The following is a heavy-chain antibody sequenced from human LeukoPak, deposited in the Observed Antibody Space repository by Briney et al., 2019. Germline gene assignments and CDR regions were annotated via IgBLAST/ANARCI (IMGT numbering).Heavy chain of an antibody. CDR2: IKQDATKI. V-gene: IGHV3-7*01. D-gene: IGHD1-26*01. CDR3: ARLNWDDGEVSGFDQ. CDR1: GFTFSSYS. J-gene: IGHJ5*02. Sequence: GGSLRLSCAASGFTFSSYSMNWVRQAPGKGLEWVANIKQDATKIYYADSVKGRLTISRDNARKSLFLQMNILRVEDTALYYCARLNWDDGEVSGFDQWGQGILVTVSS.